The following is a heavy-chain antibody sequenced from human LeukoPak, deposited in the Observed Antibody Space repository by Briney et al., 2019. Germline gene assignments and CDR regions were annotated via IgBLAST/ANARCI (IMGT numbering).Heavy chain of an antibody. CDR3: ARDHRDYGSGSCYGH. Sequence: GGSLRLSCAASGFTVSSNYMTWVRQAPGKGLEWVSVMYSGGSTYYADSVKGRFTISRDNSKNTLYLQMNSLRAEDTAVYYCARDHRDYGSGSCYGHWGQGTLVTVSS. CDR1: GFTVSSNY. CDR2: MYSGGST. J-gene: IGHJ4*02. D-gene: IGHD3-10*01. V-gene: IGHV3-66*01.